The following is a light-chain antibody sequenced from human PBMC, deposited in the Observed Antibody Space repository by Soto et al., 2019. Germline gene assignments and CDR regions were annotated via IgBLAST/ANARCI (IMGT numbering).Light chain of an antibody. CDR2: EVS. Sequence: QSALTQPASVSGSPGQSITISCTGTSSDVGGYNYVSWYQQHPGKAPKLMIYEVSNRPSGVSNRFSGSKSGNTASLTISGLHAEDEADYYCSSSTSSDTLLFGGGTKLTVL. V-gene: IGLV2-14*01. J-gene: IGLJ2*01. CDR1: SSDVGGYNY. CDR3: SSSTSSDTLL.